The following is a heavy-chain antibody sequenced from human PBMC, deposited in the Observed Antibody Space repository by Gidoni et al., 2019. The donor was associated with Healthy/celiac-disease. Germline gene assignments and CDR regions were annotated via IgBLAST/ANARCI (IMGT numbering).Heavy chain of an antibody. CDR2: ISSSGSTI. J-gene: IGHJ6*02. Sequence: QVQLVESGGGLVKPGGSLRLSCAASGFTFSDYYLRWIRQAPGKGLEWVSYISSSGSTIYYADSVKGRFTISRDNAKNSLYLQMNSLRAEDTAVYYCARTLVVTAIETTYYYYGMDVWGQGTTVTVSS. CDR3: ARTLVVTAIETTYYYYGMDV. V-gene: IGHV3-11*01. D-gene: IGHD2-21*02. CDR1: GFTFSDYY.